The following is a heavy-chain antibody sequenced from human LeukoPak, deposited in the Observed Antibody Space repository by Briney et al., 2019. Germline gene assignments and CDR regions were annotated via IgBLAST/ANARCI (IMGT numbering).Heavy chain of an antibody. D-gene: IGHD3-3*01. CDR1: GYSFTSYW. CDR3: AKTLHYDFWSGRYHDAFDI. CDR2: IYPGDSDT. Sequence: GESLKISCKGSGYSFTSYWIGWVRQMPGKGLEWMGIIYPGDSDTRYSPSFQGQVTISADKSLSTAYLQWSSLKASDTAMYYCAKTLHYDFWSGRYHDAFDIWGQGTMVTVSS. J-gene: IGHJ3*02. V-gene: IGHV5-51*01.